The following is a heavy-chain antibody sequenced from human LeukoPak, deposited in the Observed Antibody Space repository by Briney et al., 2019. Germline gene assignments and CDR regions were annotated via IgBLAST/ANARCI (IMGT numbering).Heavy chain of an antibody. CDR2: ISGSGGST. J-gene: IGHJ4*02. Sequence: GGSLRLSCAASGVTFSSYAMSWVRQAPGKGLEWVSAISGSGGSTYYADSVKGRFTISRDNSKNTLYLQMNSLRAEDTAVYYCAKSPGPYDFWSGYYGYWGQGTLVTVSS. CDR3: AKSPGPYDFWSGYYGY. D-gene: IGHD3-3*01. CDR1: GVTFSSYA. V-gene: IGHV3-23*01.